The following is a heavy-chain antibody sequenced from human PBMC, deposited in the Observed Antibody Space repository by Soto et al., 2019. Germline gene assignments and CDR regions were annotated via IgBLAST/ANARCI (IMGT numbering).Heavy chain of an antibody. Sequence: PGGSLRLSCAASGFTFSSYSMNWVRQAPGKGLEWVSSISSSSSYIYYADSVKGRFTISRDNAKNSLYLQMNSLRAEDTAVYYCARAHGDSLIDYYYYMDVWGKGTTVTVSS. D-gene: IGHD4-17*01. J-gene: IGHJ6*03. CDR3: ARAHGDSLIDYYYYMDV. CDR2: ISSSSSYI. V-gene: IGHV3-21*01. CDR1: GFTFSSYS.